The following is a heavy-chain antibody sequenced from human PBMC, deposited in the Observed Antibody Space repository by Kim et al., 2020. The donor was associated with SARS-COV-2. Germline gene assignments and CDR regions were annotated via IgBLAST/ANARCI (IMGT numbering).Heavy chain of an antibody. CDR2: IKQDAGEI. D-gene: IGHD6-6*01. Sequence: GGSLRLSCTVSGIDFRNYYMAWVRQAPGKGLEWVAHIKQDAGEIYYGDSVKGRFIISRDNAMRSMRLQMYSLRAEDTAVYYCARGVIAARPVEGYFDFWG. J-gene: IGHJ4*03. V-gene: IGHV3-7*01. CDR3: ARGVIAARPVEGYFDF. CDR1: GIDFRNYY.